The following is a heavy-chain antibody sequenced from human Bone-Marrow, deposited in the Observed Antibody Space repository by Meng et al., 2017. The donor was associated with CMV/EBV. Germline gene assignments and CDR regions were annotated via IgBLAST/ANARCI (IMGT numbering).Heavy chain of an antibody. CDR3: ARGLRTGLNWFDP. CDR2: ISSSSSSI. J-gene: IGHJ5*02. Sequence: GESLKISCAASGFTFRSYAMNWVRQAPGKGLGWLSSISSSSSSIYYADPVQGRFTIPRDNAKNSLYMPMNSLRAEDTAVYYCARGLRTGLNWFDPWGQGTLVTVAS. D-gene: IGHD3/OR15-3a*01. V-gene: IGHV3-21*01. CDR1: GFTFRSYA.